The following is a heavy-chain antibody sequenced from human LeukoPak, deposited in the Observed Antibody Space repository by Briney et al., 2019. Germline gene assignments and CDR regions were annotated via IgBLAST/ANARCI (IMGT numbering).Heavy chain of an antibody. CDR1: GGSISSYY. CDR3: AREVGYCSSTSCYNWFDP. J-gene: IGHJ5*02. Sequence: SETLSLTCTVSGGSISSYYGSWIRQPAGKGLEWIGRIYTSGSTNYNPSLKSRVTISVDTSKNQFSLKLSSVTAADTAVYYCAREVGYCSSTSCYNWFDPWGQGTLVTVSS. CDR2: IYTSGST. D-gene: IGHD2-2*01. V-gene: IGHV4-4*07.